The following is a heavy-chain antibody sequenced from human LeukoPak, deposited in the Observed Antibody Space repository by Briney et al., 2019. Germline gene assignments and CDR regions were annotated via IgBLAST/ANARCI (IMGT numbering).Heavy chain of an antibody. CDR2: TYYRSKWYN. Sequence: SQTLSLTCAISGDSVSSNSAAWNWIRQSPSRGLEWLGRTYYRSKWYNDYAVSVNSRITIDPDTSKNQFSLQLNSVTPEDTAVYYCARDLLSYYYGSGSYYNGPHGMDVWGQGTTVTVSS. J-gene: IGHJ6*02. CDR3: ARDLLSYYYGSGSYYNGPHGMDV. CDR1: GDSVSSNSAA. D-gene: IGHD3-10*01. V-gene: IGHV6-1*01.